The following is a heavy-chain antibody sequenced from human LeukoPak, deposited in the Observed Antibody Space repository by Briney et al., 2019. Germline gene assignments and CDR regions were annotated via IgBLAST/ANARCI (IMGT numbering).Heavy chain of an antibody. CDR3: ARGRGSSARLGYYFYYIDV. CDR1: GYTFTSYG. CDR2: INTNTGNP. J-gene: IGHJ6*03. Sequence: ASVKVSCKASGYTFTSYGISWVRQAPGQGLEWMGWINTNTGNPTYAQGFTGRFVFSLEPSVSTSYLQISSLKAEDTAVYYCARGRGSSARLGYYFYYIDVWGKGTTVTVSS. V-gene: IGHV7-4-1*02. D-gene: IGHD1-26*01.